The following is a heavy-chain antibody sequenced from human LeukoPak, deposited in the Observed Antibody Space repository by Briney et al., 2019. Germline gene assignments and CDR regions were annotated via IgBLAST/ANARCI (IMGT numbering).Heavy chain of an antibody. CDR3: ARHTRGIFDY. CDR1: RFTFSSYW. CDR2: IKQDGSEI. D-gene: IGHD3-10*01. J-gene: IGHJ4*02. Sequence: PGGSLRLSCAASRFTFSSYWMSWVRQAPGKGLEWVANIKQDGSEIHYVDSVRGRFTISRDNAKNSLYLQMNSLRVEDTAVYYCARHTRGIFDYWGQGTLVTVSS. V-gene: IGHV3-7*02.